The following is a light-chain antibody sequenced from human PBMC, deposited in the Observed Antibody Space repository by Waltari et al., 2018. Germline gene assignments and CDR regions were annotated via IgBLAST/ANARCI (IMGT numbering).Light chain of an antibody. Sequence: SYELTQPPSVSVSPGQTASITCSGDKLGEKYACWYQQKPGQSPVLVIYQDSKRPSGIPDRFSGSNSGNTATLTISGTQAMDEADYYCQAWDSSIASVFGGGTKLTVL. CDR3: QAWDSSIASV. J-gene: IGLJ3*02. V-gene: IGLV3-1*01. CDR2: QDS. CDR1: KLGEKY.